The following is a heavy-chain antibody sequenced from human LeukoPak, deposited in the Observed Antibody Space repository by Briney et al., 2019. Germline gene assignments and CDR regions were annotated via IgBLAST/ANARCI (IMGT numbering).Heavy chain of an antibody. CDR1: GFTFDDYA. V-gene: IGHV3-9*01. CDR2: ISWNSGSI. D-gene: IGHD5-12*01. Sequence: GRSLRLSCAASGFTFDDYAMHWVRQAPGKGLEWVSGISWNSGSIGYADSVKGRFTISRDNAKNSLYLQMNSLRAEDTALYYCAKGQRGYGRAFDIWGQGAMVTVSS. J-gene: IGHJ3*02. CDR3: AKGQRGYGRAFDI.